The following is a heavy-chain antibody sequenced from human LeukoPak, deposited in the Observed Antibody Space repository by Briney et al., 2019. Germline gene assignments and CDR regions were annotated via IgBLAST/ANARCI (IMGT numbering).Heavy chain of an antibody. D-gene: IGHD6-13*01. CDR1: GGSISGYY. CDR2: ISYSGTT. V-gene: IGHV4-59*08. J-gene: IGHJ4*02. CDR3: ARQNPAASGQGLDY. Sequence: SETLSLTCTVSGGSISGYYWSWVRQSPGKVLEWIGYISYSGTTKYNPSLKSRVTLSVDTSKNHFSLELTSVTAADTAVYYCARQNPAASGQGLDYWGQGTLVTVSS.